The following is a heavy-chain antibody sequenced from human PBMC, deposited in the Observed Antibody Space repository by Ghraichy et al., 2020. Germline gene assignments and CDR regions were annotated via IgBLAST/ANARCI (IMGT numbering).Heavy chain of an antibody. D-gene: IGHD2-8*01. CDR2: ISYDGSNK. CDR3: ARGRLDIVLRGPWRDGMDV. Sequence: GGSLRLSCAASGFTFSSYAMHWVRQAPGKGLEWVAVISYDGSNKYYVDSVKGRFTISRDNSKNTLYLQMNSLRAEDTAVYYCARGRLDIVLRGPWRDGMDVWGQGTTVTVSS. CDR1: GFTFSSYA. V-gene: IGHV3-30*04. J-gene: IGHJ6*02.